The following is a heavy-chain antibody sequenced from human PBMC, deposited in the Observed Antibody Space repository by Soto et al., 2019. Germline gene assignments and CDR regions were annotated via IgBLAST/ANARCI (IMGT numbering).Heavy chain of an antibody. CDR3: ARSLLQGDF. D-gene: IGHD2-21*01. J-gene: IGHJ4*02. Sequence: QVQLVQSGAEVKKPGASVKISFKASGYTFIHYYIHWVRQAPGQGREWLAIINPNGGSTNYAQKFQGRVTVTSDTSTTTVSMELNSLESDDTAVYFCARSLLQGDFWGQGTLVTVSS. CDR2: INPNGGST. V-gene: IGHV1-46*01. CDR1: GYTFIHYY.